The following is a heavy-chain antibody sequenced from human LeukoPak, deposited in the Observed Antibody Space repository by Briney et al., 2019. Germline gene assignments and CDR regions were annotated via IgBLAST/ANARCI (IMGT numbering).Heavy chain of an antibody. D-gene: IGHD1-26*01. Sequence: SETLSLTCAAYGGSFSGYYWSWIRQPPGKGLEWIGEINHSGSTNYNPSLKSRVTISVDTSKNQFSLKLSSVTAADTAVYYCARKFLIEERRYPFDYWGQGTLVTVSS. CDR3: ARKFLIEERRYPFDY. CDR2: INHSGST. J-gene: IGHJ4*02. V-gene: IGHV4-34*01. CDR1: GGSFSGYY.